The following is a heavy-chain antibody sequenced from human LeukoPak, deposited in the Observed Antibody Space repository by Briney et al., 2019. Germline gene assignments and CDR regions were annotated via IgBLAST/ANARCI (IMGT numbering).Heavy chain of an antibody. CDR2: IIPILGTA. CDR1: GGTFSSYA. J-gene: IGHJ6*03. CDR3: ARSSWYYDILTSFKYYYYMDV. D-gene: IGHD3-9*01. V-gene: IGHV1-69*06. Sequence: ASVNVSCKASGGTFSSYAISWVRQAPGQGLEWMGGIIPILGTANYAQKFQGRVTITADKSTSTAYMERSSLRSDDTAVYYCARSSWYYDILTSFKYYYYMDVWGKGTTVTVSS.